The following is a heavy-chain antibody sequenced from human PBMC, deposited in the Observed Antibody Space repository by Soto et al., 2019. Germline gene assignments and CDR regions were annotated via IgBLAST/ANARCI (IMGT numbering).Heavy chain of an antibody. CDR3: ARARWYDAFDV. Sequence: SETLSLTCAVSGFFISSGNYWGWIRKPPGKGLEWIGSIFHGGNTYYNPSLKSRVTTSVDMSKNQFSLKLNSVTAADTAVYYCARARWYDAFDVWGQGTVVTVSS. CDR1: GFFISSGNY. D-gene: IGHD2-15*01. V-gene: IGHV4-38-2*01. CDR2: IFHGGNT. J-gene: IGHJ3*01.